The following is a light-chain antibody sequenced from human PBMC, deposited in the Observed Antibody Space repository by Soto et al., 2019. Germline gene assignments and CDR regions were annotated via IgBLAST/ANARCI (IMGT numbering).Light chain of an antibody. CDR1: QSVGNN. Sequence: EIVMTQSPATLSVSPGERATVSCRASQSVGNNLAWYQQKPGQAPRLLIYGASTRATGIPARFSGGASGTDFTLTISSLQSADFAVYYGVQYNNWPLYTFGQGTKLEIK. J-gene: IGKJ2*01. V-gene: IGKV3D-15*01. CDR3: VQYNNWPLYT. CDR2: GAS.